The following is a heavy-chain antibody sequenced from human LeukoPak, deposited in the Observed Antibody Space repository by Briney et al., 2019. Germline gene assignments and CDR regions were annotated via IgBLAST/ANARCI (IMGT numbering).Heavy chain of an antibody. J-gene: IGHJ4*02. V-gene: IGHV3-7*01. D-gene: IGHD4-23*01. CDR3: ARELVTSSY. Sequence: GGSLRLSCAASGFTISFYWMSWVRQAPGKGLEWVANINQVASEKNYVDSVKGRFTISRDNAKNSLYLQMNSLRAEDTAVYYCARELVTSSYWGQGTLVTVSS. CDR1: GFTISFYW. CDR2: INQVASEK.